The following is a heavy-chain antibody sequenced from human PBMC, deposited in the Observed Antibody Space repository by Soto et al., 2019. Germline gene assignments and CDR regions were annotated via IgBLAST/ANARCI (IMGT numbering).Heavy chain of an antibody. D-gene: IGHD3-16*01. CDR2: IIPIFGTA. CDR1: GGTFSSYA. Sequence: ASVKVSCKASGGTFSSYAISWVRQAPGQGLEWMGGIIPIFGTANYAQKFQGRVTITADESTSTAYMELSSLRSEDTAVYYCARDGGGPLRLFQHWGQGTLVTVSS. CDR3: ARDGGGPLRLFQH. V-gene: IGHV1-69*13. J-gene: IGHJ1*01.